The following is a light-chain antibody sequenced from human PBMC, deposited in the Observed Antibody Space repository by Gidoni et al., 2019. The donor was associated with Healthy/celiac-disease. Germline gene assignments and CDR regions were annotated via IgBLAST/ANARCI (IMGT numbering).Light chain of an antibody. CDR2: DAS. Sequence: DLQMTQSPSSLSASVGDRVTIPCQASQDISNYLNWYQQKPGKAPKLLIYDASNLETGVPSRFSGSGSGTDFTFTISSLKPEDIATDYCQKYDNLPFTFGPGTKVEIK. CDR3: QKYDNLPFT. CDR1: QDISNY. J-gene: IGKJ3*01. V-gene: IGKV1-33*01.